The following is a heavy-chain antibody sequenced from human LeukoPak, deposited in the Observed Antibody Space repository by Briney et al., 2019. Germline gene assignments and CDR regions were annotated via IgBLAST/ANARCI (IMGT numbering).Heavy chain of an antibody. CDR3: ARVAERTWLPYDAAFDI. CDR2: IYHGGST. D-gene: IGHD3-9*01. Sequence: SETLSLTCTVSGYSISDGYYWGWIWQPPGKGLEWIATIYHGGSTYFNPSLESRVTISLDTSKNHFSLNLTSVTAADTAMYYCARVAERTWLPYDAAFDIWGRGTMVTVSS. CDR1: GYSISDGYY. V-gene: IGHV4-38-2*02. J-gene: IGHJ3*02.